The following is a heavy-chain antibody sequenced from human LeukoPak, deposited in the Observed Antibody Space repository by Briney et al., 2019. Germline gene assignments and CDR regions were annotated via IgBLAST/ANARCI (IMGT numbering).Heavy chain of an antibody. CDR3: ARSKRVSSSFDY. CDR2: ISSSSSYI. Sequence: PGGSLRLSCAASRLTFSSYSMNWVRQAPGKGLEWVSSISSSSSYIYYADSEKGRFTISRDNAKNSLYLQMNSLRAEDTAVYYCARSKRVSSSFDYWGQGTLVTVSS. V-gene: IGHV3-21*01. D-gene: IGHD6-6*01. J-gene: IGHJ4*02. CDR1: RLTFSSYS.